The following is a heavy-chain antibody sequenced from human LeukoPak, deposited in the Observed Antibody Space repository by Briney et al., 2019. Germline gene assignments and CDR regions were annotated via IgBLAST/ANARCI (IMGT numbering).Heavy chain of an antibody. CDR2: IYYSGNT. V-gene: IGHV4-39*07. CDR1: GVSITSSSYN. CDR3: ARAMVRGVILDY. Sequence: PSETLSLTCTVSGVSITSSSYNWGWIRQPPGKGLEWIGSIYYSGNTYYNPSLKSRVTISVDTSKNQFSLKLSSVTAADTAVYYCARAMVRGVILDYWGQGTLVTVSS. D-gene: IGHD3-10*01. J-gene: IGHJ4*02.